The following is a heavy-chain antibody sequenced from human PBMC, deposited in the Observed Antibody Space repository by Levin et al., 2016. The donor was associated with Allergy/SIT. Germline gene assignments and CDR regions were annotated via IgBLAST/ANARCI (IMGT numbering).Heavy chain of an antibody. Sequence: SETLSLTCTVSGGSITIGGYYWSWIRQHPGKGLEWIGYIYYSGGTYYNPSLNSRLTISLDTSKNQFSLKLNSVTAADTAVYHCARGGSGSYNEGYYAMDVWGLGTTVTVSS. CDR3: ARGGSGSYNEGYYAMDV. CDR2: IYYSGGT. V-gene: IGHV4-31*03. CDR1: GGSITIGGYY. J-gene: IGHJ6*02. D-gene: IGHD3-10*01.